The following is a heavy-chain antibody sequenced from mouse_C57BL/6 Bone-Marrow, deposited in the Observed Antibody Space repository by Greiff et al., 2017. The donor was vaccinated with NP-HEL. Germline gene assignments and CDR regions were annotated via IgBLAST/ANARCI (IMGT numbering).Heavy chain of an antibody. CDR2: IDPENGDT. CDR3: TTDGYYGAWFAY. Sequence: EVQLQQSGAKLVRPGASVKLSCTASGFNIKDDYMHWVKQRPEQGLEWIGWIDPENGDTEYASKFQGKATITADTSSNTAYLQLSSLTSEDTAVYYCTTDGYYGAWFAYWGQGTLVTVSA. D-gene: IGHD2-3*01. J-gene: IGHJ3*01. CDR1: GFNIKDDY. V-gene: IGHV14-4*01.